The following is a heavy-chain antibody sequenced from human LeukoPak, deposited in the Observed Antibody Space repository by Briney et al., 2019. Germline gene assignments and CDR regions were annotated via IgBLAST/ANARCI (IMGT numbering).Heavy chain of an antibody. V-gene: IGHV3-23*01. CDR2: ISGSGGST. CDR1: GFTFSSYA. Sequence: LSGGSLRLSCAASGFTFSSYAMSWVRQAPGKGLEWVSAISGSGGSTYYADSVKGRFTISRDNSKNTLYLQMSSLRAEDTAVYYCAKDKAVAGTWHSVDYWGQGTLVTVSS. CDR3: AKDKAVAGTWHSVDY. D-gene: IGHD6-19*01. J-gene: IGHJ4*02.